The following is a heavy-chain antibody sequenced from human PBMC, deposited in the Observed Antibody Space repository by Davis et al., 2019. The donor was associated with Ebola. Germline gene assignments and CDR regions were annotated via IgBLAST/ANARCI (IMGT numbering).Heavy chain of an antibody. CDR1: GFTFNTFS. J-gene: IGHJ3*02. CDR2: ITSSSHTI. D-gene: IGHD6-19*01. Sequence: GESLKISCAASGFTFNTFSMTWVRQAPGKGLEWVSYITSSSHTIYYADSVKGRFTISRDNAKNTLYLQMNSLRDDDTAFYYCAREGANTGWHDPYDIWGQGTMVTVSS. CDR3: AREGANTGWHDPYDI. V-gene: IGHV3-48*02.